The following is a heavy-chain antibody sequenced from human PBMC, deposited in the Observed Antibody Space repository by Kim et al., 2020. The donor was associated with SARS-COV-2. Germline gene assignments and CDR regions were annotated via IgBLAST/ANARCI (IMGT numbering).Heavy chain of an antibody. D-gene: IGHD6-19*01. CDR3: ASDPRYSSGCDVGSYY. J-gene: IGHJ6*01. CDR1: GGSLSSSSYY. CDR2: TDYSGNT. V-gene: IGHV4-39*01. Sequence: SETLSLTCTVSGGSLSSSSYYWGWIRQPPGKGLEWIGTTDYSGNTYYNPSLKSRVTTSVDSSKNQFPLKMGFVTAADTAVYYCASDPRYSSGCDVGSYY.